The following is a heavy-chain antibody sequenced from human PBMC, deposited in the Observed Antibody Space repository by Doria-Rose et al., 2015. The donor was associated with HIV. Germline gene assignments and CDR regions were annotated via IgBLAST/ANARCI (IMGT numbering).Heavy chain of an antibody. CDR3: AKAPIIGPKYYFCMDV. D-gene: IGHD3-3*01. Sequence: VQLVQSGGGLVQPGRSLRLSCVGSGFSFESYAMHWVRLAPGKGLEWIAAASWDSGAKGNVDSVEGRFTISRDIAMKSVYLEMRSRRPEDTAFYYCAKAPIIGPKYYFCMDVWGKGTSVTVSS. V-gene: IGHV3-9*01. CDR1: GFSFESYA. J-gene: IGHJ6*03. CDR2: ASWDSGAK.